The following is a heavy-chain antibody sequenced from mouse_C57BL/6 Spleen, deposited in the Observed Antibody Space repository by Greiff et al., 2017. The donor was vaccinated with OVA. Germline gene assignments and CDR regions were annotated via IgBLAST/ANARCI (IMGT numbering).Heavy chain of an antibody. CDR2: IHPNRGST. CDR1: GYTFTSYW. Sequence: QVQLQQPGAELVKPGASVKLSCKASGYTFTSYWLHWVKQRPGPGLEWIGMIHPNRGSTNYNEKFKSKATLTVDKSSSTAYMQLSSLTSEDSAVYYCARSQGGHFDYWGQGTTLTVSS. D-gene: IGHD1-1*02. CDR3: ARSQGGHFDY. J-gene: IGHJ2*01. V-gene: IGHV1-64*01.